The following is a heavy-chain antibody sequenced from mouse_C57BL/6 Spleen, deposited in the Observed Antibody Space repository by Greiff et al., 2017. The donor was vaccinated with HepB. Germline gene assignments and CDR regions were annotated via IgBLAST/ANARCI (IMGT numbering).Heavy chain of an antibody. Sequence: EVQLVESGGGLVKPGGSLKLSCAASGFTFSSYAMSWVRQTPEKRLEWVATISDGGSYTYYPDNVKGRFTISRDNAKNNLYLQMSHLKSEDTAMYYCARRGTGVFAYWGQGTLVTVSA. CDR1: GFTFSSYA. D-gene: IGHD4-1*01. V-gene: IGHV5-4*03. CDR3: ARRGTGVFAY. J-gene: IGHJ3*01. CDR2: ISDGGSYT.